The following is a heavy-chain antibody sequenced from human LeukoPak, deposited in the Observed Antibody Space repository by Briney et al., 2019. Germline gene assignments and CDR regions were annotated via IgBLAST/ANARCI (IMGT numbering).Heavy chain of an antibody. V-gene: IGHV3-30-3*01. Sequence: GGSLRLSCAASGFIFSSYAIHWVRQAPGKGLEWVAVISYDGSNKYYADSVKGRFTISRDNSKNTLYLQMNSLRAEDTAVYYCAKARTSYCSGGSCYFDYWGQGTLVTVSS. J-gene: IGHJ4*02. CDR2: ISYDGSNK. CDR3: AKARTSYCSGGSCYFDY. D-gene: IGHD2-15*01. CDR1: GFIFSSYA.